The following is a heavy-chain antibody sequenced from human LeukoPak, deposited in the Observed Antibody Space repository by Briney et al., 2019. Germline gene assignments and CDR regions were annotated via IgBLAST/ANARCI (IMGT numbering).Heavy chain of an antibody. D-gene: IGHD3-10*01. CDR2: IIPIFGTA. Sequence: SVKVSCKASGGTFSSYAISWVRQAPGQGLEWMGGIIPIFGTANYAQKFQGRVTITADESTSTAYMELSSLRSDDTAVYYCAGLDYYGSGSYGGGQGTLVTVSS. V-gene: IGHV1-69*13. CDR3: AGLDYYGSGSYG. CDR1: GGTFSSYA. J-gene: IGHJ4*02.